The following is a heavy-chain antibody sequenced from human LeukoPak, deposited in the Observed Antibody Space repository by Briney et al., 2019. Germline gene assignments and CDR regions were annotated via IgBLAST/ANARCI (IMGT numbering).Heavy chain of an antibody. Sequence: SETLSLTCTVSGGSVSSGSYYWSWIRQPPGKGLVWIGYIYYSGSTNYNPSLKSRVTISVDTSKNQFSLKLSSVTAADTAVYYCARRVRQWLNNWFDPWGQGTLVTVSS. J-gene: IGHJ5*02. V-gene: IGHV4-61*01. CDR3: ARRVRQWLNNWFDP. D-gene: IGHD6-19*01. CDR2: IYYSGST. CDR1: GGSVSSGSYY.